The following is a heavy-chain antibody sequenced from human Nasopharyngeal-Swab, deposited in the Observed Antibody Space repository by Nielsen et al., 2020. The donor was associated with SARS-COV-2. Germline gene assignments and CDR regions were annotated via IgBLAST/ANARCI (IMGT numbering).Heavy chain of an antibody. CDR1: GFTFSSYW. CDR3: TRAGYYHHDY. D-gene: IGHD5-18*01. Sequence: GESLKISCAASGFTFSSYWMHWVRQAPGEGLVWVSRINADGSSTTYADSLKGRFTISRDNAKNTLYLQMNSLRAEDTAVYYCTRAGYYHHDYWGQGTLVTVSS. V-gene: IGHV3-74*03. J-gene: IGHJ4*02. CDR2: INADGSST.